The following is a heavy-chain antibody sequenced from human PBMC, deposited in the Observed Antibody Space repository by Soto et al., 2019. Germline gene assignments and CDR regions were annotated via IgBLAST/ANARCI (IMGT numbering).Heavy chain of an antibody. V-gene: IGHV4-59*01. D-gene: IGHD2-15*01. CDR2: IYYSGST. CDR1: GGSTSSYY. J-gene: IGHJ4*02. Sequence: QVQLQESGPGLVKPSETLSLTCSVSGGSTSSYYWSWIRQPPGKGLEWIGYIYYSGSTDYSPSLKSRVTMSIAASQHQVSLKLSSVTTAHTSVYYCAATPRYWGQGTLGTVSS. CDR3: AATPRY.